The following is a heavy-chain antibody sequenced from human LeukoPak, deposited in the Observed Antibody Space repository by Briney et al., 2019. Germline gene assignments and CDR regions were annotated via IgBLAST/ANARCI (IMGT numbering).Heavy chain of an antibody. V-gene: IGHV3-15*01. CDR2: IKSKTDGGTT. D-gene: IGHD2-15*01. CDR3: TTEDIVVVVAATDY. Sequence: PGGSLRLSCAASGSTFSNAWMSWVRQAPGKGLEWVGRIKSKTDGGTTGYAAPVKGRFTISRDDSKNTLYLQMNSLKTEDTAVYYCTTEDIVVVVAATDYWGQGTLVTVSS. J-gene: IGHJ4*02. CDR1: GSTFSNAW.